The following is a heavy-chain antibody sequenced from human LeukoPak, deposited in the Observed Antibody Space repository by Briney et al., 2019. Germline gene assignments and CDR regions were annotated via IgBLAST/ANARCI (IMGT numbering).Heavy chain of an antibody. D-gene: IGHD3-22*01. CDR1: GGSIGSGGYF. Sequence: PSETLSLTCTVSGGSIGSGGYFWSWIRQHPGKGLEWIAHIYHAGSTHDNPSLRGRVAISLDTSANQFSLRLSSVTAADTAVYFCARATHYSASTGGPYMDVWGQGTTVTVSS. V-gene: IGHV4-31*03. CDR2: IYHAGST. CDR3: ARATHYSASTGGPYMDV. J-gene: IGHJ6*03.